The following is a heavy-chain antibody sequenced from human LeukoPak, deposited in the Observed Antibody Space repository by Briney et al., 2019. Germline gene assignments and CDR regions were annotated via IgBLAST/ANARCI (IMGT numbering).Heavy chain of an antibody. CDR2: IIPIFGTA. D-gene: IGHD6-19*01. CDR1: GGTFSSYA. CDR3: AREVAVAGHFDY. J-gene: IGHJ4*02. V-gene: IGHV1-69*05. Sequence: SVKVSCKASGGTFSSYAISWVRQAPGQGLEWMGGIIPIFGTANYAQKFQGRVTITTDKSTSTAYMELSSLRSEDTAVYYCAREVAVAGHFDYWGQGTLVTVSS.